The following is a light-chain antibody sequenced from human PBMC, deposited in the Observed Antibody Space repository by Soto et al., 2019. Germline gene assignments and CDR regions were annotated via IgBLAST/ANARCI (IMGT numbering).Light chain of an antibody. V-gene: IGKV3-15*01. CDR3: QQYNNWPPWT. CDR2: GAS. CDR1: QSVSSN. J-gene: IGKJ3*01. Sequence: EIVMTQSPATLYVSPGERATLSCRASQSVSSNLAWYQQKPGQAPRLLIYGASTRATGIPARFSGSGSGTEFTLTISSLQSEDFAVYYCQQYNNWPPWTFGPGTKVDI.